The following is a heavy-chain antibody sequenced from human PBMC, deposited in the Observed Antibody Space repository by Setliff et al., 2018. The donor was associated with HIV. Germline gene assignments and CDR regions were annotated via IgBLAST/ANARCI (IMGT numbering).Heavy chain of an antibody. J-gene: IGHJ1*01. CDR1: GATISRHF. Sequence: SETLSLTCSVSGATISRHFWSWIRQSPRKGLEWIGTIYDSGVTKYNPSLQTRVRVSVDTSKSHLSLSLTSVTPADTAVYYCTRRQWGTSGYYEFFQQWGQGSLVTVSS. CDR2: IYDSGVT. D-gene: IGHD3-3*01. CDR3: TRRQWGTSGYYEFFQQ. V-gene: IGHV4-59*11.